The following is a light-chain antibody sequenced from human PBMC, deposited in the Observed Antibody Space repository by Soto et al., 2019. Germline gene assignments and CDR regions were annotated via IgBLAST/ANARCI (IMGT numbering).Light chain of an antibody. V-gene: IGKV1D-12*01. J-gene: IGKJ5*01. CDR3: QQTDSYPLS. CDR2: AAF. CDR1: QGIRNW. Sequence: DIQMTQSPSPVAASIGDRVTITCRASQGIRNWLAWYQQTPGKAPELLILAAFSMQSGVRSRFSGRGSGTEFTLTIDSLQPEDFATYYCQQTDSYPLSFGGGTRLEIK.